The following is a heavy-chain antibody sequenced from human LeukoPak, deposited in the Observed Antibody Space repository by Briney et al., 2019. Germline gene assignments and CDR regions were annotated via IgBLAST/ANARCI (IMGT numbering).Heavy chain of an antibody. J-gene: IGHJ6*03. D-gene: IGHD1-20*01. CDR1: GVSISSSNSY. CDR2: IYYSGNT. V-gene: IGHV4-39*01. CDR3: ARILYNWNLLGYYYYYMDV. Sequence: SETLSLTCTVSGVSISSSNSYWGWIRQPPGKGLEWIGSIYYSGNTYYNASLKSQVSISIDTSKNQFSLKLSSVTAADTAVYYCARILYNWNLLGYYYYYMDVWGKGTTVTVSS.